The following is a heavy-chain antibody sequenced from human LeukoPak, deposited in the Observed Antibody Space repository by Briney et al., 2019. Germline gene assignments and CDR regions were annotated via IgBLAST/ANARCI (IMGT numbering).Heavy chain of an antibody. Sequence: SETLSLTCAVYGGSFSGYYWSWIRQPPGKGLEWIGEINHSGSTNYNPSLKSRVTISVDTSKNQFSLKLSSVTAADTAVYYCARARIVVVVAATYYFYYGMDVWGQGTTVTVSS. CDR1: GGSFSGYY. V-gene: IGHV4-34*01. D-gene: IGHD2-15*01. J-gene: IGHJ6*02. CDR2: INHSGST. CDR3: ARARIVVVVAATYYFYYGMDV.